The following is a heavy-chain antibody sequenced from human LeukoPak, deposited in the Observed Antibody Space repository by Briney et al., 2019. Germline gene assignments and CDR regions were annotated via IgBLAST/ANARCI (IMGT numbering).Heavy chain of an antibody. CDR3: ATELYDSSGYSPPFDY. D-gene: IGHD3-22*01. CDR1: GYTLTELS. CDR2: FDPEDGET. Sequence: ASVKVSCKVSGYTLTELSMHWVRQAPRKGLEWMGGFDPEDGETIYAQKFQGRVTMTEDTSTDTAYMELSSLRSEDTAVYYCATELYDSSGYSPPFDYWGQGTLVTVSS. V-gene: IGHV1-24*01. J-gene: IGHJ4*02.